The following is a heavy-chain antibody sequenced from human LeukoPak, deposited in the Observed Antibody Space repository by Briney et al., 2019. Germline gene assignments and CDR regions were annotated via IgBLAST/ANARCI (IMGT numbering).Heavy chain of an antibody. Sequence: PSETLSLTCTVSGGSISSGDYYWSWIHQPPGKGLEWIGYIYYSGSTYYNPSLKSRVTISVDTSKNQFSLKLSSVTAADTAVYYCARTSPSGMLFDYWGQGTLVTVSS. V-gene: IGHV4-30-4*08. CDR1: GGSISSGDYY. CDR2: IYYSGST. CDR3: ARTSPSGMLFDY. J-gene: IGHJ4*02. D-gene: IGHD3-10*01.